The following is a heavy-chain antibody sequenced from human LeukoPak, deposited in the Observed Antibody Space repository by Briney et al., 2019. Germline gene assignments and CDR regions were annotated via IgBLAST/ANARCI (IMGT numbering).Heavy chain of an antibody. CDR2: IYYSGST. CDR1: GGSISSSSYY. D-gene: IGHD3-22*01. Sequence: SETLSLTCTVSGGSISSSSYYWGWIRQPPGKGLEWIGSIYYSGSTYYNPSLKSRVTISVDTSKNQFSPKLSSVTAADTAVYYCATAKYYYDSSGYYLDAFGIWGQGTMVTVSS. J-gene: IGHJ3*02. CDR3: ATAKYYYDSSGYYLDAFGI. V-gene: IGHV4-39*07.